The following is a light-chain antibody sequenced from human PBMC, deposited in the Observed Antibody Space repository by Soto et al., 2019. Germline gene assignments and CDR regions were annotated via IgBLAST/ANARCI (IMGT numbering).Light chain of an antibody. J-gene: IGLJ2*01. CDR3: QSYDRSSPVI. CDR1: SGSIASSY. V-gene: IGLV6-57*04. Sequence: NFMLTQPHSVSESPGKTVTISCTRSSGSIASSYVQWYQQRPGSAPKTLIYANNERPSGVPGRISGSIDSSSNSAALTISGLETEDEADYYCQSYDRSSPVIFGGGTKLTVL. CDR2: ANN.